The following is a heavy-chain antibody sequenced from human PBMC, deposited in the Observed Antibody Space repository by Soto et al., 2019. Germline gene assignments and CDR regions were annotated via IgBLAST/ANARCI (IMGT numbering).Heavy chain of an antibody. CDR2: ICGYNGKT. CDR1: GFAVSPYY. D-gene: IGHD2-21*01. J-gene: IGHJ4*02. Sequence: QVQLVPSGAEVKKTGASVKLSCQAAGFAVSPYYFNWVRQAPVQWLEWLCYICGYNGKTKYAEMIQDRLNISSDAAANTVFMELYGLRSEVCVRSFCARDPFVDFFFIDCWCQGTLVTVAA. V-gene: IGHV1-3*01. CDR3: ARDPFVDFFFIDC.